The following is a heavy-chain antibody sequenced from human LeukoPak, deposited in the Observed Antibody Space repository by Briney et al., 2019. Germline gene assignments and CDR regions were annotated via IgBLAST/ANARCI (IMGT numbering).Heavy chain of an antibody. CDR1: GFTVSSNY. D-gene: IGHD2-21*02. J-gene: IGHJ6*02. CDR2: IYRDGST. Sequence: PGGSLRLSCAASGFTVSSNYMNWVRQAPGKGLEWVSVIYRDGSTYYADSVKGRFTISRDNTKNTLYLQMNNLRAADTAVYYCARDSGDGDYTPDMDLWGPGTTVTVSS. V-gene: IGHV3-53*01. CDR3: ARDSGDGDYTPDMDL.